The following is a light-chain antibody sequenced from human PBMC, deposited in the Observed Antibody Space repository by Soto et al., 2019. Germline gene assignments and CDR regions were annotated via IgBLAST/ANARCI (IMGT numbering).Light chain of an antibody. CDR2: SND. CDR1: SSNIGSNT. J-gene: IGLJ2*01. V-gene: IGLV1-44*01. CDR3: ASWDDSRKGVV. Sequence: QSVLTQPPSASGTPGQRVTISCSGSSSNIGSNTVTWYQHLPGTAPKLLIYSNDQRPSGVPDRFSGSKSGTSASLAISGLQSEDVADYYCASWDDSRKGVVFGGGTKLTVL.